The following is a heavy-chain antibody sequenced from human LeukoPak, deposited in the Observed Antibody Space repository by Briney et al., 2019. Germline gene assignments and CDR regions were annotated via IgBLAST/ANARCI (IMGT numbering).Heavy chain of an antibody. CDR3: ARDRDVAAATEPFDY. D-gene: IGHD6-13*01. J-gene: IGHJ4*02. Sequence: ASVKVSCKASGYTFTSYAMNWVRQAPGQGLEWMGWINTNAGNPTYAQGFTGRFVFSLDTSVSTAYLQISSLKAEDTAVYYCARDRDVAAATEPFDYWGQGTLVTVSS. CDR1: GYTFTSYA. CDR2: INTNAGNP. V-gene: IGHV7-4-1*02.